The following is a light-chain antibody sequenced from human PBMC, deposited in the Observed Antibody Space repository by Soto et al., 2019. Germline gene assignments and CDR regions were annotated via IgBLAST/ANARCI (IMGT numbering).Light chain of an antibody. Sequence: QSALTQPPSASGSPGQSVAISCTGTSSDVGGYNYVSWYQRHPGKAPKLMIYEVNKRLSGVPDRFSGSKSGNTASLTVSGLQAEDEADYYCSSYAGSSNVFGTGTKVTVL. CDR1: SSDVGGYNY. CDR2: EVN. J-gene: IGLJ1*01. CDR3: SSYAGSSNV. V-gene: IGLV2-8*01.